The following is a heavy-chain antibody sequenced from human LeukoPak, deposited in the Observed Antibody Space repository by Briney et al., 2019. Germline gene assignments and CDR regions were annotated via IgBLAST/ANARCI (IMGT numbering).Heavy chain of an antibody. CDR3: ARLRAYYYDSSGYYNFDF. Sequence: SETLSLTCTVSGGSTSSSSFYWGWIRQPPGKGLECIGRISYSGRTYYNPSLQSRVTISVDTSKNQFSLRPSSVTAADTAVYYCARLRAYYYDSSGYYNFDFWGQGTLVTVSS. V-gene: IGHV4-39*01. J-gene: IGHJ4*02. CDR1: GGSTSSSSFY. D-gene: IGHD3-22*01. CDR2: ISYSGRT.